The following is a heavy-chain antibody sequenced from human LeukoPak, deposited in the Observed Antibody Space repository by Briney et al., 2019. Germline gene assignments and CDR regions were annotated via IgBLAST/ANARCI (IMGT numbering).Heavy chain of an antibody. CDR2: ISSTSSYI. V-gene: IGHV3-21*01. D-gene: IGHD3-10*01. CDR3: ARIMGGYYGSGSYYPPPFFDY. CDR1: GFAFSSYS. Sequence: GGSLRLSCAASGFAFSSYSMNWVRQAPGKGLEWVSSISSTSSYIYYADSVKGRFTISRDNAKNSLYLQMNSLRAEDTAVYYCARIMGGYYGSGSYYPPPFFDYWGQGTLVTVSS. J-gene: IGHJ4*02.